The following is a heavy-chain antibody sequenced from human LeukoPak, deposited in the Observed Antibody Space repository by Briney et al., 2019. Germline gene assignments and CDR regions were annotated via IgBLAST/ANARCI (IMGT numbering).Heavy chain of an antibody. Sequence: PGRSLRLSCAASGFTFSSYAMHWVRQAPGKGLEWVAVISYDGSNKYYADSVKGRFTTSRDNSKNTLYLQMNSLRAEDTAVYYCAREDSSGYYFPDYWGQGTLVTVSS. CDR2: ISYDGSNK. J-gene: IGHJ4*02. D-gene: IGHD3-22*01. CDR3: AREDSSGYYFPDY. CDR1: GFTFSSYA. V-gene: IGHV3-30-3*01.